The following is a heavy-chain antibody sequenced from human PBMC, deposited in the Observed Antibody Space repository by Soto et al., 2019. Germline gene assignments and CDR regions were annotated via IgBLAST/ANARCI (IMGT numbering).Heavy chain of an antibody. Sequence: QVQLVQSGAEVKKPGASVQVSCKASGYTFTSYGISWVRQAPGQGLEWMGWISAYNGNTNYAQKLQGRVTMTTDTSTSTAYMELRSLRSDDTAVHYCARDVYCSSTRCYTGWYSYYGMDVWCQGTTVTVSS. CDR1: GYTFTSYG. CDR2: ISAYNGNT. CDR3: ARDVYCSSTRCYTGWYSYYGMDV. J-gene: IGHJ6*02. D-gene: IGHD2-2*01. V-gene: IGHV1-18*04.